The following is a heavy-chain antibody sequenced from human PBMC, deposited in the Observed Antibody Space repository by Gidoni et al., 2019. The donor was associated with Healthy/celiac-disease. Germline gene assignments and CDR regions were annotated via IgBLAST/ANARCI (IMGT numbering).Heavy chain of an antibody. J-gene: IGHJ6*02. CDR1: GFSLSTSGMC. CDR3: ARTMYSSSWDPYYYYYGMDV. D-gene: IGHD6-13*01. Sequence: GPALVKPTQTLTLTCTFSGFSLSTSGMCVSWIRQPPGKALEWLALIDWDDDKYYSTSLKTRLTISKDTSKNQVVLTMTNMDPVDTATYYCARTMYSSSWDPYYYYYGMDVWGQGTTVTVSS. V-gene: IGHV2-70*01. CDR2: IDWDDDK.